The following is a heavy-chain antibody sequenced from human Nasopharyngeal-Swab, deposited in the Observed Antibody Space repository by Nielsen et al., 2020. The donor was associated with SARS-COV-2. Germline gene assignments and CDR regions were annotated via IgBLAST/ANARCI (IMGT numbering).Heavy chain of an antibody. CDR3: VRDVYRSGYYHGMDV. V-gene: IGHV3-9*01. Sequence: GGSLSLTCAASGFTFDDHAMHWVRQAPGKGLEWVSVISWNSNNIGYADSVRGRFTISRDNAKNSLDLQMNSLRTEDTALYYCVRDVYRSGYYHGMDVWGQGTAVTVSS. CDR1: GFTFDDHA. D-gene: IGHD6-19*01. CDR2: ISWNSNNI. J-gene: IGHJ6*02.